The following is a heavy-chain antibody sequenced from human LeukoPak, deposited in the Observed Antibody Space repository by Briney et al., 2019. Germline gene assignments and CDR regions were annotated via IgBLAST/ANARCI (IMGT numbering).Heavy chain of an antibody. Sequence: ASVKVSCKASGYTFTGHYMHWVRQAPGQGLEWMGWINPNSGGTNYAQKFQGRVTMTRDTSISTAYMELSRLRSDDTAVYYCARQSVEMATRGNWFDPWGQGTLVTVSS. D-gene: IGHD5-24*01. CDR2: INPNSGGT. V-gene: IGHV1-2*02. J-gene: IGHJ5*02. CDR1: GYTFTGHY. CDR3: ARQSVEMATRGNWFDP.